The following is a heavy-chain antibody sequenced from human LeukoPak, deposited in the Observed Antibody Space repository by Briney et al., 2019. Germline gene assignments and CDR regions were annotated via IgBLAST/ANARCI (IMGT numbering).Heavy chain of an antibody. D-gene: IGHD1-26*01. CDR1: GFSLRTSGVG. CDR3: AHRHSPVGSYYEEFDP. J-gene: IGHJ5*02. V-gene: IGHV2-5*02. Sequence: SGPTLVNPTQTLTLTCTFSGFSLRTSGVGVGWIRQPPGKALEFLALIYWDDDKRYNPSLKNRLTITKYTSKNQVVLIMTNMDPVDTATYYCAHRHSPVGSYYEEFDPWGQGTLVTVSS. CDR2: IYWDDDK.